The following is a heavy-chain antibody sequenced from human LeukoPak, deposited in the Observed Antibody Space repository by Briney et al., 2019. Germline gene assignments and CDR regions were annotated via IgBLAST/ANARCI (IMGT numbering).Heavy chain of an antibody. CDR1: GGSISSSSYY. D-gene: IGHD6-19*01. CDR2: IYYSGST. CDR3: ARHSIGSKVAGTRSRWFDP. V-gene: IGHV4-39*01. J-gene: IGHJ5*02. Sequence: SETLSLTCTVSGGSISSSSYYWGWIRQPPGKGLEWIGSIYYSGSTYYNPSLKCRVTISVDTSKNQFSLKLSSVTAADTAVYYCARHSIGSKVAGTRSRWFDPWGQGTLVTVSS.